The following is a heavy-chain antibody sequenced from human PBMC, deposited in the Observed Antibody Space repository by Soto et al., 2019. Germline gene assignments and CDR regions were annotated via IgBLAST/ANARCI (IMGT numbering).Heavy chain of an antibody. D-gene: IGHD3-22*01. CDR3: ASGAAFYYDTSRY. J-gene: IGHJ4*02. CDR2: MSPNGDNQ. CDR1: GFSFSIHA. V-gene: IGHV3-30-3*01. Sequence: HPGGSLRLSCAAPGFSFSIHALHWIRQAPGEGLEWVAVMSPNGDNQYYADSVKGRFTISRDTSKSTLSLQMTSLRPEDTAVYYCASGAAFYYDTSRYWGQGTLVTVSS.